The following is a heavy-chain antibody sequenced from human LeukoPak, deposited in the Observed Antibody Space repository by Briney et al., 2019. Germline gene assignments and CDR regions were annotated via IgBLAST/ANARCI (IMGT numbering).Heavy chain of an antibody. CDR2: IYYSGST. J-gene: IGHJ5*02. CDR3: ARERRWLQFGGNWFDP. D-gene: IGHD5-24*01. CDR1: GGSISSYY. Sequence: SETLSLTCTVSGGSISSYYWSWIRQPPGKGLEWIGYIYYSGSTNYNPSLKSRVTISVDTSKNQFSLKLSSVAAADTAVYYCARERRWLQFGGNWFDPWGQGTLVTVSS. V-gene: IGHV4-59*01.